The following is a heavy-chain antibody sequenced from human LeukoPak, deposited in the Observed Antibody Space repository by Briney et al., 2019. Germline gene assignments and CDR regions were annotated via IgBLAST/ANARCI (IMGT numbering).Heavy chain of an antibody. CDR2: ISISGSTK. D-gene: IGHD3-22*01. CDR1: GVTFSSYE. J-gene: IGHJ4*02. Sequence: GGALRLSCAASGVTFSSYEMNWGREGPGEGVERGSYISISGSTKYYAESVKGGVTISRENTKKSLYLQMNSLRAEDTAVYYCARRGGYYDSSGYFLWGQGTLVTVSS. CDR3: ARRGGYYDSSGYFL. V-gene: IGHV3-48*03.